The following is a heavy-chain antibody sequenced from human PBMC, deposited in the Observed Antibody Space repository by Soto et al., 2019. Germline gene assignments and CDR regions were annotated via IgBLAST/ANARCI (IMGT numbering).Heavy chain of an antibody. J-gene: IGHJ4*02. CDR3: ASVKAVAGTSHDRPTTNDF. D-gene: IGHD6-19*01. Sequence: SVKVSCKASGGTFSSYAISWVRQAPGQGLEWMGGIIPIFGTANYAQKFQGRVTITADESTSSAYMELSSLRSVYTAVYYCASVKAVAGTSHDRPTTNDFWGQGTL. CDR1: GGTFSSYA. V-gene: IGHV1-69*13. CDR2: IIPIFGTA.